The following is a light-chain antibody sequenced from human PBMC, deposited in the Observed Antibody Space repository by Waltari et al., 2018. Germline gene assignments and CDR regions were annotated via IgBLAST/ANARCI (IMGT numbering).Light chain of an antibody. CDR1: KLGVKS. CDR3: QAWDNNVVV. J-gene: IGLJ2*01. Sequence: SYELIQPPSVSVSPGQTARITCSGDKLGVKSASWYQQRPGQSPVLVIYQSSKRPSGIPERFSGSNSGNTASLTIGGTQTMDEADYYCQAWDNNVVVFGGGSKLTVL. CDR2: QSS. V-gene: IGLV3-1*01.